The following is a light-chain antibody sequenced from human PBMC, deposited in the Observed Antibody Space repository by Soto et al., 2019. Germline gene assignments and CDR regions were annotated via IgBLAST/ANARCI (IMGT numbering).Light chain of an antibody. J-gene: IGKJ1*01. CDR3: QQDNTYTWT. CDR1: QTISNW. V-gene: IGKV1-5*01. Sequence: DIQLSQTPSTLSPSVRDRVSITCLASQTISNWLAWYQQKPGKAPKLLIYDASTLESGVPSRFSGSGSGTEFTLTISTLQPDDFATYYCQQDNTYTWTFGQGTKVDIK. CDR2: DAS.